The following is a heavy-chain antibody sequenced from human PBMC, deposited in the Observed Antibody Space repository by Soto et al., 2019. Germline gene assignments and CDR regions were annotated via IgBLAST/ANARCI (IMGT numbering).Heavy chain of an antibody. Sequence: SETLSLTCTVSGGSISSYYWSWIRQPAGKGLEWIGRIYTSGSTNYNPSLKSRVTMSVDTSKNQFSLKLSSVTAADTAVYYRARATHYGSGSYYILFDYWGQGTLVTVSS. D-gene: IGHD3-10*01. CDR1: GGSISSYY. CDR3: ARATHYGSGSYYILFDY. J-gene: IGHJ4*02. V-gene: IGHV4-4*07. CDR2: IYTSGST.